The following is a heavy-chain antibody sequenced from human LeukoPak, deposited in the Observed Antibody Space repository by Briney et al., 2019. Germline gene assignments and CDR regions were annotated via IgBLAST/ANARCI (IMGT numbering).Heavy chain of an antibody. CDR3: ARYYDILTGYWPGDY. J-gene: IGHJ4*02. CDR1: GYTFTGYY. CDR2: ISAYNGNT. V-gene: IGHV1-18*04. D-gene: IGHD3-9*01. Sequence: ASVKVSCKASGYTFTGYYMHWVRQAPGQGLEWMGWISAYNGNTNYAQKLQGRVTMTTDTSTSTAYMELRSLRSDDTAVYYCARYYDILTGYWPGDYWGQGTLVTVSS.